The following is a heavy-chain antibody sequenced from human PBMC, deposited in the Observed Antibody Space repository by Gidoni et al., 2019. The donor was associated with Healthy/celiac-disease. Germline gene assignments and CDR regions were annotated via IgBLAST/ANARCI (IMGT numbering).Heavy chain of an antibody. D-gene: IGHD2-15*01. Sequence: EVQLVESGGGLVKPGGSLRLPCAASGFTFSRDGMNWVRQAPGKGLEWVSSISSSSSYIYYADSVKGRFTISRDNAKNSLYLQMNSLRAEDTAVYYCARVWRYCSGGSCYGVIDYWCQGTLVTVSS. J-gene: IGHJ4*02. CDR2: ISSSSSYI. V-gene: IGHV3-21*01. CDR1: GFTFSRDG. CDR3: ARVWRYCSGGSCYGVIDY.